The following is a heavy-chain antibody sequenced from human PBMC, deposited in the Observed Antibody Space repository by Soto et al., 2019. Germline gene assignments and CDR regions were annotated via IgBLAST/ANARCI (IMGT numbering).Heavy chain of an antibody. D-gene: IGHD2-2*01. J-gene: IGHJ4*02. CDR1: GGSISSSS. V-gene: IGHV4-59*01. CDR3: ARARFCTSTSCYHYFDF. Sequence: SETLSLTCTVSGGSISSSSWSWIRQPPGRGLEWIGYIYNNGRTDYNPSLKSRVTIAVDTSKNHFSLKLSSVTPADTAVYYCARARFCTSTSCYHYFDFWGQGTLVTVSS. CDR2: IYNNGRT.